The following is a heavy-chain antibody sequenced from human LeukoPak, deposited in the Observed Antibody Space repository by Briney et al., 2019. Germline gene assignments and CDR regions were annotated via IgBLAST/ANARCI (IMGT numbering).Heavy chain of an antibody. J-gene: IGHJ4*02. V-gene: IGHV1-69*05. CDR2: IFPIFGTA. CDR3: ARDSVWGGGGYFDY. CDR1: GGTFSSYA. Sequence: ASVKVSCKASGGTFSSYAISWVRQAPGQGLEWVGRIFPIFGTANTAHKFQGRVTITTGQSTSTAYMELSSLRYDDTAVYYCARDSVWGGGGYFDYWGQGTLVTVSS. D-gene: IGHD7-27*01.